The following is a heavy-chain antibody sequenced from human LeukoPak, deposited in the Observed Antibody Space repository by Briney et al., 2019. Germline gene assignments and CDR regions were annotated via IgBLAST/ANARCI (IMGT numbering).Heavy chain of an antibody. CDR3: AREPRQIAAAKINWFDP. D-gene: IGHD6-13*01. Sequence: GGSLRLSCAASGFTFSSYSMNWVRQAPGKGLEWVSSISSSSSYIYYADSVKGRFTISRDNAKNSLYLQMNSLRAEDTAVYYCAREPRQIAAAKINWFDPWAREPWSPSPQ. V-gene: IGHV3-21*01. CDR2: ISSSSSYI. J-gene: IGHJ5*02. CDR1: GFTFSSYS.